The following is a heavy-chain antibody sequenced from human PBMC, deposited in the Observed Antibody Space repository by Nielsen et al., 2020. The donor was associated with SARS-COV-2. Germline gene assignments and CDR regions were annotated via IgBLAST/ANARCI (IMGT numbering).Heavy chain of an antibody. CDR2: MNPNSGNT. J-gene: IGHJ3*02. Sequence: WVRQAPGQGLEWMGWMNPNSGNTGYAQKFQGRVTMTRNTSISTAYMELSSLRSEDTAVYYCARDHGGDFWSGYYDAFDIWGQGTMGTVSS. D-gene: IGHD3-3*01. CDR3: ARDHGGDFWSGYYDAFDI. V-gene: IGHV1-8*01.